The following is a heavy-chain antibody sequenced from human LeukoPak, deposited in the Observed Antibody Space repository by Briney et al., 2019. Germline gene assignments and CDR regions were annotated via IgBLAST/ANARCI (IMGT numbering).Heavy chain of an antibody. D-gene: IGHD3-3*01. Sequence: SETLSLTCAVYGGSFSGYYWSWIRQPPGKGLEWIGEINHSGSTNYNPSLKSRVTISVDTSKNQFSLKLSSVTAADTAVYYCASSRSDFWSGYWLDYWGQGTLDTVSS. CDR2: INHSGST. J-gene: IGHJ4*02. CDR1: GGSFSGYY. CDR3: ASSRSDFWSGYWLDY. V-gene: IGHV4-34*01.